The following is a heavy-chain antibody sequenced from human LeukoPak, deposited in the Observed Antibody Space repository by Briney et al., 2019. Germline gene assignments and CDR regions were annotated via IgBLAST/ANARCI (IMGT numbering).Heavy chain of an antibody. CDR2: INPRNGNT. CDR1: GYTFITYG. D-gene: IGHD3-22*01. Sequence: ASVKVSCKSSGYTFITYGIIWVRQAPGQGLEWMGWINPRNGNTNYVQKLQGRVTMTTDTSTSTAYMELRSLRSDDTAVYYCARVGYDSSGHHRYAFDIWGQGTMVTISS. J-gene: IGHJ3*02. V-gene: IGHV1-18*01. CDR3: ARVGYDSSGHHRYAFDI.